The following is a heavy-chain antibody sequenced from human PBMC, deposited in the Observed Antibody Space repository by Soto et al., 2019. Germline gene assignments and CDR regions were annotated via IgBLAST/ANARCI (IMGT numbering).Heavy chain of an antibody. D-gene: IGHD3-22*01. CDR1: GGTFSSYA. Sequence: QVQLVQSGAEVKKPGSSVKVSCKASGGTFSSYAISWVRQAPGQGLEWMGGIIPIFGTADYAQKFQGRVTITAAESTSTGNMELSSLRSEDTAVYYCASHYDSSGYYYRALDYWGQGTLVTVSS. CDR3: ASHYDSSGYYYRALDY. CDR2: IIPIFGTA. J-gene: IGHJ4*02. V-gene: IGHV1-69*12.